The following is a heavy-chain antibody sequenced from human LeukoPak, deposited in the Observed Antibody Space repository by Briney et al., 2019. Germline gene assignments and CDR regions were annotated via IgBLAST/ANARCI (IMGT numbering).Heavy chain of an antibody. CDR2: IGSSSSAI. V-gene: IGHV3-48*01. D-gene: IGHD3/OR15-3a*01. CDR3: ARVGYTYGFLGAFDI. CDR1: EFTLSIYI. Sequence: GGSLRLSCAASEFTLSIYIINWVRQAPGQGLERVSYIGSSSSAIYYADSVKGRFTISRDNAKNSLYLKMNSLRAEDTAVYYCARVGYTYGFLGAFDIWGQGTMVTVSS. J-gene: IGHJ3*02.